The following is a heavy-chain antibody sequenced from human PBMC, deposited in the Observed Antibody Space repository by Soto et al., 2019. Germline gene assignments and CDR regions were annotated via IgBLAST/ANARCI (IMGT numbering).Heavy chain of an antibody. CDR3: EVTTGF. Sequence: ASVKVSCKTSGYTFTEYDLNWVRQAPVQGLEYMGWVSPENRNAGYAPQFRGRVSMTTDTSISTAYLELTNLTYEDTAVYYCEVTTGFWGKGTMVTVSS. CDR2: VSPENRNA. V-gene: IGHV1-8*01. CDR1: GYTFTEYD. J-gene: IGHJ4*02. D-gene: IGHD1-1*01.